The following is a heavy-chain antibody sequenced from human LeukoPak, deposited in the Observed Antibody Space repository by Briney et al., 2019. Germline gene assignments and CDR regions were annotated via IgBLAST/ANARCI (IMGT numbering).Heavy chain of an antibody. J-gene: IGHJ6*03. CDR1: GFTLSSYA. CDR3: AKVMKGSERLTMVRGVIIKTAGLYYMDV. D-gene: IGHD3-10*01. CDR2: ISASGGST. Sequence: PGGSLRLSCAASGFTLSSYAMSWVRQAPGKGLEWVSSISASGGSTNYADSVKGRFTISRDNSKNTVYLQMNSLRAEDTRVYYCAKVMKGSERLTMVRGVIIKTAGLYYMDVWGKGTTVTVSS. V-gene: IGHV3-23*01.